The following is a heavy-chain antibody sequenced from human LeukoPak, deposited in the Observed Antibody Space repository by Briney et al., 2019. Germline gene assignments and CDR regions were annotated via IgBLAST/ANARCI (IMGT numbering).Heavy chain of an antibody. CDR2: IYYSGST. V-gene: IGHV4-39*07. D-gene: IGHD5-18*01. J-gene: IGHJ4*02. Sequence: SETLSLTCTVSGGSISSSSYYWGWIRQPPGRGLEWIGSIYYSGSTYYNPSLKSRVTVSVDTPKNQFSLKLSSVTAADTAVYYCASVDTAMVNLFDYWGQGTLVTVSS. CDR3: ASVDTAMVNLFDY. CDR1: GGSISSSSYY.